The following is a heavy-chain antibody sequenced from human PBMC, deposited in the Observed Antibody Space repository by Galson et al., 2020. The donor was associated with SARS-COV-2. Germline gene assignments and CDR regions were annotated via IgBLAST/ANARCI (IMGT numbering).Heavy chain of an antibody. CDR3: ARDQGVSGWPYYYYYSMDV. D-gene: IGHD6-19*01. V-gene: IGHV7-4-1*02. Sequence: ASVKVSCKASGYTFTSYAMNWVRQAPGQGLEWMGWINTNTGNPTYAQGFTGRFVFSLDTSVSTAYLQISSLKAEDTAVYYCARDQGVSGWPYYYYYSMDVWGQGTTVTVSS. CDR2: INTNTGNP. J-gene: IGHJ6*02. CDR1: GYTFTSYA.